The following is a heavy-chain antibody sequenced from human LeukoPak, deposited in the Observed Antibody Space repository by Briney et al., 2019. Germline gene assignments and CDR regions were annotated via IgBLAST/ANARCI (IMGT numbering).Heavy chain of an antibody. CDR1: GFTFSGSA. CDR3: TRTAMVTGFDS. Sequence: QTGGSLKLSCAASGFTFSGSATHWVRQASGKGLEWVGRIRSKLNSYATAYAASVKGRFTISRDDSKNTAYLQMNSLKTEDTAVYYCTRTAMVTGFDSWGQGTLVTVSS. V-gene: IGHV3-73*01. CDR2: IRSKLNSYAT. D-gene: IGHD5-18*01. J-gene: IGHJ4*02.